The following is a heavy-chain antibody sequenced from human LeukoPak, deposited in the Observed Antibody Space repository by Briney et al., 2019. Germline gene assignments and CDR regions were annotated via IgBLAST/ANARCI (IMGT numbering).Heavy chain of an antibody. V-gene: IGHV3-30*03. CDR2: ISHDGTKK. D-gene: IGHD2-2*01. J-gene: IGHJ4*02. CDR1: GFTFSNYD. CDR3: ARAPIPRLYCSSTSCTLGWDC. Sequence: GGSLRLSCEASGFTFSNYDMHWVRQGPGKGLEWLAVISHDGTKKDYADSVKGRFTISRDDSENTLYLQMNSLRAEDTAVYYCARAPIPRLYCSSTSCTLGWDCWGQGTLVTVSS.